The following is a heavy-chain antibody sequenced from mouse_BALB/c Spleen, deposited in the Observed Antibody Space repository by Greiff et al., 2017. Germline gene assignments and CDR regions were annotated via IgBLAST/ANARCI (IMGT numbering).Heavy chain of an antibody. CDR3: AREWDGAMDY. D-gene: IGHD4-1*01. CDR1: GFTFSSYA. J-gene: IGHJ4*01. Sequence: EVMLVESGGGLVKPGGSLKLSCAASGFTFSSYAMSWVRQTPEKRLEWVASISSGGSTYYPDSVKGRFTISRDNARNILYLQMSSLRSEDTAMYYCAREWDGAMDYWGQGTSVTVSS. CDR2: ISSGGST. V-gene: IGHV5-6-5*01.